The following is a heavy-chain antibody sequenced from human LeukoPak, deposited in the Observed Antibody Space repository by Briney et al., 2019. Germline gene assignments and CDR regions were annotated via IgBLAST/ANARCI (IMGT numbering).Heavy chain of an antibody. Sequence: SETLSLTCTVSGGSISSYYWSWIRQPAGKGLEWIGRIYSTGSTNYNPSLKSRVTMSVDTSKNQFSLRLRSVTAADTAVYYCARQIASAGTAGFDFWGQGALVTVSS. CDR3: ARQIASAGTAGFDF. CDR2: IYSTGST. V-gene: IGHV4-4*07. D-gene: IGHD6-13*01. CDR1: GGSISSYY. J-gene: IGHJ4*02.